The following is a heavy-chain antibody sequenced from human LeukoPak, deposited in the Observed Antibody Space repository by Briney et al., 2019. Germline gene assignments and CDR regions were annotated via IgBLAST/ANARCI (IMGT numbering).Heavy chain of an antibody. J-gene: IGHJ4*02. CDR2: INPSGGST. CDR3: ARGGCSSISCEGDY. Sequence: ASVKVSCKASGYTFSSNYIHWVRQAPGQGLEWLGVINPSGGSTTYAQKFRGRVTMTRDTSTSTVYMDLYSLRSEDTAVYYCARGGCSSISCEGDYWGQGTLVTVSS. CDR1: GYTFSSNY. V-gene: IGHV1-46*01. D-gene: IGHD2-2*01.